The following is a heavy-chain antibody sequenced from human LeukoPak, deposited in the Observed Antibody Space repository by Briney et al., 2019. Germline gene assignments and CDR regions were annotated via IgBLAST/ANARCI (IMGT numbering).Heavy chain of an antibody. J-gene: IGHJ3*02. V-gene: IGHV4-30-4*02. D-gene: IGHD2-15*01. CDR1: GASISDLGYY. CDR2: FDYRGAT. CDR3: ARETQGFLDI. Sequence: SETLSLTCTVSGASISDLGYYWSWIRQRPGEGLEWIGFFDYRGATYYNPSLKSRLTISLDTSKNQFSLNLNSVTAADTAVYYCARETQGFLDIWGQGTMVTFSS.